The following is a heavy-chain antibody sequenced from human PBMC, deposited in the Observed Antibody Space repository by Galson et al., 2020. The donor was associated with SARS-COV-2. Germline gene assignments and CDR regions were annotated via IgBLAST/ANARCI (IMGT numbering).Heavy chain of an antibody. J-gene: IGHJ3*02. D-gene: IGHD3-9*01. CDR2: IDHTGST. V-gene: IGHV4-34*01. Sequence: SETLSLTCAVYVGSFSGYYWNWIRQPPGKGLEYIGDIDHTGSTTYNSSLQSRATISVDTSKNQFSLRLRSLTAADTAIYYCARGFRKIRNFDWRLRSVGAFDIWSQGTMVTVSP. CDR3: ARGFRKIRNFDWRLRSVGAFDI. CDR1: VGSFSGYY.